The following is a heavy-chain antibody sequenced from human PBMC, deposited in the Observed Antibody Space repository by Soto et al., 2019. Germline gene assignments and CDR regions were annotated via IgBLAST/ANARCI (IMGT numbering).Heavy chain of an antibody. D-gene: IGHD3-3*01. CDR2: ISGSGGST. Sequence: GGSLRLSCAASGFTFSSYAMSWVRQAPGKGLEWVSAISGSGGSTYYADSVKGRFTISRDKSKNTLYLQMNSLRAEDTAVYYGVKARVIYEFWRGHDAFDIWGQGTMVTVSS. CDR3: VKARVIYEFWRGHDAFDI. CDR1: GFTFSSYA. V-gene: IGHV3-23*01. J-gene: IGHJ3*02.